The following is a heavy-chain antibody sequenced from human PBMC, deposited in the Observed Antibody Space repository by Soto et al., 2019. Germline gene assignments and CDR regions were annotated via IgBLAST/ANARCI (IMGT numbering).Heavy chain of an antibody. CDR3: AGRTVATSWTLDI. CDR2: ISGTAGRT. D-gene: IGHD5-12*01. J-gene: IGHJ3*02. Sequence: LESGGGLVQPGGSLRLSCQASGFIFTKNAVAWVRQAPGKGLEWLSGISGTAGRTYYADSVKGRFIISGDTSKNTVDLQMNSLRAEDTAIYYCAGRTVATSWTLDIWGQGTTVTVSS. V-gene: IGHV3-23*01. CDR1: GFIFTKNA.